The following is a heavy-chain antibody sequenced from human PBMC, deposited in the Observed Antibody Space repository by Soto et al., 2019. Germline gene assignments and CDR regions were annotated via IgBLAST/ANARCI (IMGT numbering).Heavy chain of an antibody. CDR3: ARFATGQQLVYYYYYGMDV. V-gene: IGHV4-59*01. J-gene: IGHJ6*02. Sequence: PSETLSLTCTVSGGSISSYYWSWIRQPPGKGLEWIGYSYDSGSTNYNPSLKSRVTISVDTSKNQFSLKLSSVTAADTAVYYCARFATGQQLVYYYYYGMDVWGQGTTVTVSS. CDR2: SYDSGST. CDR1: GGSISSYY. D-gene: IGHD6-13*01.